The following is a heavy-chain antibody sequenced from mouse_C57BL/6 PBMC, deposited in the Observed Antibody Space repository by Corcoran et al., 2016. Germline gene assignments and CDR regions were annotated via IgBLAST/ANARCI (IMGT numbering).Heavy chain of an antibody. CDR2: ISYDGSN. J-gene: IGHJ4*01. CDR3: ARQADAMDY. V-gene: IGHV3-6*01. CDR1: GYSITSGYY. D-gene: IGHD3-2*02. Sequence: DVQLQELGPGLVKPSQSLSLTCSVTGYSITSGYYWNWIRQFPGNKLEWMGYISYDGSNNYNPSLKNRISITRDTSKNQFFLKLNSVTTEDTATYYCARQADAMDYWGQGTSVTVSS.